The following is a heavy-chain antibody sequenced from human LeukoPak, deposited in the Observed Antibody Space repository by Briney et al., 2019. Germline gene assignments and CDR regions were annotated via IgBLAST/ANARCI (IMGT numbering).Heavy chain of an antibody. D-gene: IGHD3-10*01. J-gene: IGHJ4*02. CDR3: ANDSWEVRVTAEIDY. CDR2: IRYDGSDK. CDR1: GFTFSRYG. V-gene: IGHV3-30*02. Sequence: GGSLRLSCAASGFTFSRYGMHWVRQARGKGLEWVALIRYDGSDKYYADSVKGRFTISRDNSKNTLNLQINILIAEDTAVHYCANDSWEVRVTAEIDYWGQGTLVTVSS.